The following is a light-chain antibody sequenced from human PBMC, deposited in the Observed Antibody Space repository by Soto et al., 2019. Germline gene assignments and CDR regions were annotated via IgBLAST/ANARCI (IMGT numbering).Light chain of an antibody. CDR1: SSDVGGYEY. CDR2: EVI. J-gene: IGLJ2*01. Sequence: QSALTQPPSASGSPGQSVTISCTGSSSDVGGYEYVSWYQQHPGKAPKLIIYEVIKRPSGVPDRFSGSKSGNTASLTVSGLQAEDEADYYCQSYDNILSAVVFGGGTKLTVL. CDR3: QSYDNILSAVV. V-gene: IGLV2-8*01.